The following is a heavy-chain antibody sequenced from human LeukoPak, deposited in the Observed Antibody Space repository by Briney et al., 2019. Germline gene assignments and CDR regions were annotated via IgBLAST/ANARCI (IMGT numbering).Heavy chain of an antibody. J-gene: IGHJ3*02. CDR2: IYYSVST. V-gene: IGHV4-59*01. CDR1: GGSIGTYY. Sequence: PSETLSLTCTVSGGSIGTYYWNWARQSPGKGLEWIGYIYYSVSTGYNPSLKSRVTISVDTSENQLSRKLSSVTPADTAVYYCARAQSGTYAFDIWGQGTMVTVSS. D-gene: IGHD1-1*01. CDR3: ARAQSGTYAFDI.